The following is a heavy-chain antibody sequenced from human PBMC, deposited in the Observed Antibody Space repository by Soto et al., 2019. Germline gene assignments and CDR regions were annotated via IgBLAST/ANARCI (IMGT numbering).Heavy chain of an antibody. J-gene: IGHJ4*02. CDR1: GFTFGDHA. D-gene: IGHD5-12*01. CDR3: TRGYSGYADFDY. V-gene: IGHV3-49*03. CDR2: IRSKAYGGTT. Sequence: GGSLRLSCTASGFTFGDHAMSWFRQAPGKGLEWVGFIRSKAYGGTTEYAASVKGRFTISRDDSKSIAYLQMNSLKTEDTAVYYCTRGYSGYADFDYWGQGTLVTVSS.